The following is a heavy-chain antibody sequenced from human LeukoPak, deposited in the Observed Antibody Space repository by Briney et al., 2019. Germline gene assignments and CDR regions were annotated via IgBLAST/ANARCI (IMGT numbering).Heavy chain of an antibody. D-gene: IGHD3-10*01. Sequence: GSLRLSCAASGFTVSAYAMAWVRQAPGKGLEWVSTIYDDNTYYADSMKGRFAISTDNSKNTLYLQMNSLRVEDTAVYFCAARKVRGVWFYLDYWGQGTLVTVSS. CDR2: IYDDNT. V-gene: IGHV3-23*01. CDR3: AARKVRGVWFYLDY. J-gene: IGHJ4*02. CDR1: GFTVSAYA.